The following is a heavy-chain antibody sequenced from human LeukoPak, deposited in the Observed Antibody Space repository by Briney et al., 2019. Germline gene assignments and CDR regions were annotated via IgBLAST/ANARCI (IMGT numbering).Heavy chain of an antibody. Sequence: PGGSLRLSWAACGFTFSSYGMHWVRQAPGKGLEWVAVIWYDGSNKHYADSVKGRFTISRDNSKNTLYLQMNSLRAEDTAVYYCAVFVVVVISWGQGTLVTVSS. D-gene: IGHD3-22*01. CDR1: GFTFSSYG. CDR3: AVFVVVVIS. V-gene: IGHV3-30*02. CDR2: IWYDGSNK. J-gene: IGHJ4*02.